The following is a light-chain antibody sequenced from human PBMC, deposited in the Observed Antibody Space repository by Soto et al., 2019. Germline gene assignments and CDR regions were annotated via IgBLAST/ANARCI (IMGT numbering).Light chain of an antibody. CDR2: DAS. J-gene: IGKJ1*01. CDR1: QSVSSNF. Sequence: EIGLTQSPGTLSFSPGERATLSCRASQSVSSNFLAWYQQKPGQAPRLFIYDASNRATGIPDRFSGSGSGTDFTLTISRLEPEDFAVYYCQQYSSSPRTFGQGTKVDIK. V-gene: IGKV3-20*01. CDR3: QQYSSSPRT.